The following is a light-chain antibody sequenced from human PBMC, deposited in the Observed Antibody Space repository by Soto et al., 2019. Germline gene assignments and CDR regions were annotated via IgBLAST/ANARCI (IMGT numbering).Light chain of an antibody. J-gene: IGKJ2*01. CDR3: QQSYITLYS. CDR1: QILNNR. CDR2: GAF. V-gene: IGKV1-39*01. Sequence: DIPMTQSPSTLSASVGDRVTITCRASQILNNRLSWYQQKPGKAPNLLISGAFNLQSGVPSRFSGSGSGTDFTLTISSLQPEDSATYYCQQSYITLYSFGQGTRLEIK.